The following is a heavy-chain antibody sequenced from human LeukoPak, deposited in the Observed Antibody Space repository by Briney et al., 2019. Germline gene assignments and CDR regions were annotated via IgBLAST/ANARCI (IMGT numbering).Heavy chain of an antibody. D-gene: IGHD3-3*01. J-gene: IGHJ3*02. Sequence: ASVTVSCTASGYTFTSFGINWVRQAPGQGLEWMGWLHPYNGNTKYEQKFQGRVTMTTDTSTGTAYMELRSLTSDDAAVYFCARDYWPDKRSSYAFDIWGQGTTVTVSS. CDR3: ARDYWPDKRSSYAFDI. V-gene: IGHV1-18*01. CDR1: GYTFTSFG. CDR2: LHPYNGNT.